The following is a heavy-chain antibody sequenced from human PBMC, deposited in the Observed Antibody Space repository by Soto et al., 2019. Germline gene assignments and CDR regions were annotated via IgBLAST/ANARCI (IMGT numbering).Heavy chain of an antibody. CDR1: WDSVSSNSAA. CDR3: ARGPSPYYYDSSGYYRYYYGMDV. Sequence: SQTLSLTCAISWDSVSSNSAACNWIRPSPSRGLEWLGRTYYRSKWYNDYAVSVKSRITINPDTSKNQFSLQLNSVTPEDTAVYYCARGPSPYYYDSSGYYRYYYGMDVWGQGTTVTVSS. CDR2: TYYRSKWYN. D-gene: IGHD3-22*01. V-gene: IGHV6-1*01. J-gene: IGHJ6*02.